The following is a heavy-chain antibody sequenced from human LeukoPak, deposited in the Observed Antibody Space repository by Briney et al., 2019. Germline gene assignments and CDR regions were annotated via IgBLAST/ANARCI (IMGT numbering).Heavy chain of an antibody. CDR3: AKDLTLGADGTYFDY. J-gene: IGHJ4*02. CDR1: GFTLSSYA. V-gene: IGHV3-23*01. CDR2: ISGSGGST. D-gene: IGHD6-13*01. Sequence: GGSLRLSCAASGFTLSSYAMSWVRQAPGKGLEWVSAISGSGGSTYYADSVKGRFTISRDNSKNTLYLQMNTLRAEDTAVYYCAKDLTLGADGTYFDYWGQGILVTVSS.